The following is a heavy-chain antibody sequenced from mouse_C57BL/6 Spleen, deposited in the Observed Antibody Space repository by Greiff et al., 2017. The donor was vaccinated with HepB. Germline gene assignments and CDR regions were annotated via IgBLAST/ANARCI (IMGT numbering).Heavy chain of an antibody. V-gene: IGHV1-78*01. CDR3: ARRLRWNYFDY. CDR1: GYTFTDHT. J-gene: IGHJ2*01. D-gene: IGHD1-1*01. CDR2: IYPRDGST. Sequence: VKLVESDAELVKPGASVKISCKVSGYTFTDHTIHWMKHRPEQGLEWIGYIYPRDGSTKYNEKFKGKATLTADKSSSTAYMQLNSLTSEDSAVYFCARRLRWNYFDYWGQGTTLTVSS.